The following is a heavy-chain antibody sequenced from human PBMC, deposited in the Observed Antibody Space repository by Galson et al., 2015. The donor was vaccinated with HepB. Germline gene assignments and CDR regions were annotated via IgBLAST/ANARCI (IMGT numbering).Heavy chain of an antibody. CDR3: AREERGRPNYDLWGPNYDYYMDV. D-gene: IGHD3-3*01. CDR2: INPKSGGT. V-gene: IGHV1-2*06. CDR1: EYTFTGYY. J-gene: IGHJ6*03. Sequence: SVKVSCKASEYTFTGYYMHWVRQAPGQGLEWMGRINPKSGGTNYAQKFQGRVTMTRDTSISTAYMELSRLRSDDTAVYYCAREERGRPNYDLWGPNYDYYMDVWGKGTTVTVSS.